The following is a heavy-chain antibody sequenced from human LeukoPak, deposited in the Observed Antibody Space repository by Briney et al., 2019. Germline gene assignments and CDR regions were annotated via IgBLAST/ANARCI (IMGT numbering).Heavy chain of an antibody. Sequence: SETLSLTCTVSGGSISTYYWSWIRQPPGKGLEWIWYIYYSGSTSYNPSPKSRVTVSADTSKNQFSLKRSSVTAADTAVYYCTREIGGTTVHYWGHGMLVTVSS. CDR1: GGSISTYY. D-gene: IGHD1-7*01. J-gene: IGHJ4*01. CDR3: TREIGGTTVHY. CDR2: IYYSGST. V-gene: IGHV4-59*12.